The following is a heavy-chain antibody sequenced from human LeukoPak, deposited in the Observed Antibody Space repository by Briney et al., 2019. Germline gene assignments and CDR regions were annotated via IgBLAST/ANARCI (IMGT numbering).Heavy chain of an antibody. J-gene: IGHJ5*02. CDR3: GAGGFSYYNWFDP. Sequence: KASETLSLTCTVSGGSISSSPYYWGWIRQPPGKGLEWIGSIYYSGTTHYNPSLESRVTISVDTSKNQFSLKLASVTAADTAIYAKGAGGFSYYNWFDPWGQGTLVTVSS. D-gene: IGHD5-18*01. CDR1: GGSISSSPYY. V-gene: IGHV4-39*07. CDR2: IYYSGTT.